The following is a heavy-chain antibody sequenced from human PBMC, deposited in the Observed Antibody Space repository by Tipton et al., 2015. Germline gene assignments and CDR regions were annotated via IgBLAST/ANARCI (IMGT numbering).Heavy chain of an antibody. Sequence: QSGAEVKKPGASVKVSCKASGHTITNYYMHWVRQAPGQGLEWMGIINPSGGSTSYAQNFQGRVTMTRDTSTSTVYMDLSSLRFEDTAVYYCAIVRWPQSVHGPFDYWGQGTLVTVSS. V-gene: IGHV1-46*01. CDR3: AIVRWPQSVHGPFDY. D-gene: IGHD5-24*01. J-gene: IGHJ4*02. CDR1: GHTITNYY. CDR2: INPSGGST.